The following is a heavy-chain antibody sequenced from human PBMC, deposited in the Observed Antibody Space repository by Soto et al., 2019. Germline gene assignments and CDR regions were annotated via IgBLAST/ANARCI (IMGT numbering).Heavy chain of an antibody. V-gene: IGHV3-21*01. CDR1: GFTFSSYS. Sequence: GGSLRLSCAASGFTFSSYSMTWVRQAPGKGLEWVSSISSGGRHIYYADSVKGRFTISRDNAKNSLYLQMNSLTAEDTAVYYCARDEDCGGDCYHYYGMDVWGQGTTVTVSS. CDR2: ISSGGRHI. J-gene: IGHJ6*02. D-gene: IGHD2-21*02. CDR3: ARDEDCGGDCYHYYGMDV.